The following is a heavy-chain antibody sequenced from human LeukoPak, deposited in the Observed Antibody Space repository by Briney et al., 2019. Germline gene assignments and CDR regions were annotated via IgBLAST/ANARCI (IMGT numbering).Heavy chain of an antibody. CDR3: TRSKPDFGY. V-gene: IGHV3-74*01. Sequence: GGSLRLSCAASGFIFSSYWMHWVRQAPGKGLVWVSRINSDGSSTSYADSVKGRFTISRDNAKNTLYLQMNSLIAEDTAVYYCTRSKPDFGYGGQGTLVTVSS. D-gene: IGHD4-11*01. J-gene: IGHJ4*02. CDR1: GFIFSSYW. CDR2: INSDGSST.